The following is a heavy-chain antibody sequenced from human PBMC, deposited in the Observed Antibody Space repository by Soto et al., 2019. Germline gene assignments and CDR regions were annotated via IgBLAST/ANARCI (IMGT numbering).Heavy chain of an antibody. Sequence: GESLKISGKGSGYTFTDYWIGWVRQLPGKGLEWMGIIYPGDSDTRYSPSFQGQVTITADKSTSTAYLQWNTLKASDTAMYYCARHISTFRYYYYAMDVWGQGTTVTVSS. CDR1: GYTFTDYW. CDR2: IYPGDSDT. D-gene: IGHD6-13*01. J-gene: IGHJ6*02. CDR3: ARHISTFRYYYYAMDV. V-gene: IGHV5-51*01.